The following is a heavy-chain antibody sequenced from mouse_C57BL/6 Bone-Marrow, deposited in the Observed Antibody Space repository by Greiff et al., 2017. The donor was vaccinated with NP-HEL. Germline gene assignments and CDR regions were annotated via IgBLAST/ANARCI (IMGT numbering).Heavy chain of an antibody. CDR2: INPNYGTT. Sequence: EVQLVQSGPELVKPGASVKISCKASGYSFTDYNMNWVKQSHGKSLEWIGVINPNYGTTSYNQKFKGKATLTVDQSSSTAYMPLNSLTSEDSAVYYYAREIYYDYDGRFYAMDYWGQGTSVTVSS. J-gene: IGHJ4*01. CDR3: AREIYYDYDGRFYAMDY. V-gene: IGHV1-39*01. CDR1: GYSFTDYN. D-gene: IGHD2-4*01.